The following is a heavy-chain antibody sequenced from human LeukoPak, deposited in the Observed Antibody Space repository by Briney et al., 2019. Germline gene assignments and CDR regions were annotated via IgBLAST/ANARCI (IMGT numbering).Heavy chain of an antibody. CDR3: TKGSGYETSDY. CDR1: GFIFSNYD. Sequence: GGSLRLSCGASGFIFSNYDMHWVRQAPGKELEWVAVISHDGSSKYYADSVKGRFTISRDNSKSTLYLQMNSLRAEDTAVYYCTKGSGYETSDYWGQGTLVTVSS. CDR2: ISHDGSSK. J-gene: IGHJ4*02. V-gene: IGHV3-30*18. D-gene: IGHD5-12*01.